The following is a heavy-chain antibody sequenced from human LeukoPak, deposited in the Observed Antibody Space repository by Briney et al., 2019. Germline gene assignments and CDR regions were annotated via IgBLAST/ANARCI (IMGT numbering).Heavy chain of an antibody. CDR1: GFTFSNAW. D-gene: IGHD3-3*01. CDR2: IKSKTDGGTI. V-gene: IGHV3-15*01. Sequence: NPGGSLRLSCAASGFTFSNAWMSWVRQAPGKGLEWVGRIKSKTDGGTIDYAAPVKGRFTISRDDSRNTLYLQMNSLKTEDTAVYYCTTPYYDFWSGYSRGAFDIWGQGTMVTVSS. CDR3: TTPYYDFWSGYSRGAFDI. J-gene: IGHJ3*02.